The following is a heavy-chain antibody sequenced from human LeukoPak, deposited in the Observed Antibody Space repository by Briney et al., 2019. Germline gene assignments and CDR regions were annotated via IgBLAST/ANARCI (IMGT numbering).Heavy chain of an antibody. D-gene: IGHD2-8*01. CDR1: GFTFSSYG. CDR3: AKGLYPDY. Sequence: SGGGVVQPGRSLRLSCAASGFTFSSYGMHWVRQAPGKGLEWVAVISYDGSNKYYADSVKGRFTISRDNSKNMLYLQMNSLRAEDTAVYYCAKGLYPDYWGQGTLVTVSS. V-gene: IGHV3-30*18. J-gene: IGHJ4*02. CDR2: ISYDGSNK.